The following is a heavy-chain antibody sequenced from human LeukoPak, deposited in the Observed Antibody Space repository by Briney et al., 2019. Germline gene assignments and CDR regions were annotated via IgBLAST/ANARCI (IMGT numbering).Heavy chain of an antibody. Sequence: SETLSLTCTVSGGSINAYYWSWIRQPPGKGLEWIGYIDYSGSTNYNPSLKSRLTISVDTSNNQFSLKLRSVTAADTAVYYCARHSYRSGSLSMLDYWGQGTLVPVFS. CDR2: IDYSGST. CDR3: ARHSYRSGSLSMLDY. CDR1: GGSINAYY. V-gene: IGHV4-59*08. D-gene: IGHD3-10*01. J-gene: IGHJ4*02.